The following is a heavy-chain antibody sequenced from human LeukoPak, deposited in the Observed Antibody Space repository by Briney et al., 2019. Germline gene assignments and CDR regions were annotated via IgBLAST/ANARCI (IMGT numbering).Heavy chain of an antibody. V-gene: IGHV3-30*18. Sequence: GGSLRLSCAASGFTFSSYGMHWVRQAPGKGLEWVAVISYDGSNKYYADSVKGRFTISRDNSKNTLYLQMNSLRAEDTAVYYCAKSAEGEDYWGQGTLVTVSS. CDR2: ISYDGSNK. CDR1: GFTFSSYG. J-gene: IGHJ4*02. CDR3: AKSAEGEDY.